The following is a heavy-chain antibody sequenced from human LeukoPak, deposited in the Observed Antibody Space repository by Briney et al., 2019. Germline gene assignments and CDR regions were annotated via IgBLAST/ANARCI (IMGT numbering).Heavy chain of an antibody. CDR3: AKDRAAAGTQTLDY. J-gene: IGHJ4*02. CDR1: GFTFSSYG. Sequence: GRSLRLSCAASGFTFSSYGMHWVRQAPGKGLEWVAFIRYDGSNKYYADSVKGRFTISRDNSKNTLYLQMNSLRAEDTAVYYCAKDRAAAGTQTLDYWGQGTLVTVSS. CDR2: IRYDGSNK. D-gene: IGHD6-13*01. V-gene: IGHV3-30*02.